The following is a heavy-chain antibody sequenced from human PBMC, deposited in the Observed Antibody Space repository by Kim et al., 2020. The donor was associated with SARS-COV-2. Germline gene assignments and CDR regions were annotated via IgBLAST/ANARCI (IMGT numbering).Heavy chain of an antibody. J-gene: IGHJ3*02. CDR1: GASISSGGYY. Sequence: SETLSLTCTVSGASISSGGYYWSWIRQHPGKGLEWIGYIYYGGSTYYNPSLKSRLTMSVDTSKNQFSLKLSSVTAADTAVYYCARDPEYCSGGTCYSDDAFDIWGQGTMVTVSS. V-gene: IGHV4-31*03. CDR3: ARDPEYCSGGTCYSDDAFDI. D-gene: IGHD2-15*01. CDR2: IYYGGST.